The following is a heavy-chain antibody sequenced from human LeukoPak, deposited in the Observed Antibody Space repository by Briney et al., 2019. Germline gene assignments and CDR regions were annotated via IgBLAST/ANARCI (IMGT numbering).Heavy chain of an antibody. CDR2: ISGSGGRT. CDR1: GFTFSSYA. J-gene: IGHJ5*02. V-gene: IGHV3-23*01. D-gene: IGHD3-3*01. Sequence: GGSLRLSCAASGFTFSSYAMSWVRQAPGMWLEWVSAISGSGGRTYFADSLKGRFTISRDNSKNTLYIQMNSLRAEDTAVYYCAREPTSSGWFDTWGQGTLVTVSS. CDR3: AREPTSSGWFDT.